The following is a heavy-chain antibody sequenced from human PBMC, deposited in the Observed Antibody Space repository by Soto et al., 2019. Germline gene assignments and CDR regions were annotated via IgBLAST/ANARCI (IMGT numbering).Heavy chain of an antibody. D-gene: IGHD6-13*01. V-gene: IGHV3-11*05. CDR3: ARAPYSSSWYYLDY. CDR1: GFTFSDYY. CDR2: IGSTGSHT. J-gene: IGHJ4*02. Sequence: GGSLRLSCAASGFTFSDYYMTWIRQSPGKGLEWVSYIGSTGSHTNCADSVKGRFTVSRDNAKNSLYLQMNSLRAEDTAVYYCARAPYSSSWYYLDYWGQGALVTVSS.